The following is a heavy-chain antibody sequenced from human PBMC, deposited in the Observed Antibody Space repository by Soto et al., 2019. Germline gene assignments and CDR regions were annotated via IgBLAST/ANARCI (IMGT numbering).Heavy chain of an antibody. D-gene: IGHD6-6*01. CDR3: AKGDFDTSSYFFDY. V-gene: IGHV3-30*18. Sequence: GSLSLSCAASGFTFSNYAIHWVRQAPGKGLEWVSLISYDGRNGYYADSVKGRFTISRDNSKNTLYLQMNSLRPEDTAVYYCAKGDFDTSSYFFDYWGQGALVTVSS. CDR2: ISYDGRNG. CDR1: GFTFSNYA. J-gene: IGHJ4*02.